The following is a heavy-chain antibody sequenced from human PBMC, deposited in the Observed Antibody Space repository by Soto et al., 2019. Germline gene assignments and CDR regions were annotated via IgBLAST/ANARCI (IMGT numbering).Heavy chain of an antibody. CDR2: TYYRSKWYS. V-gene: IGHV6-1*01. J-gene: IGHJ4*02. CDR1: GYSVSSTSTA. CDR3: ARGSYYSGWV. D-gene: IGHD6-19*01. Sequence: QTLSLGCAITGYSVSSTSTAWSLIRQSPSRGLEWLGRTYYRSKWYSDYAVSVKSRITINPDTSKNQFSLQLNSVTPEDTAVYYCARGSYYSGWVWGQGTLVTVSP.